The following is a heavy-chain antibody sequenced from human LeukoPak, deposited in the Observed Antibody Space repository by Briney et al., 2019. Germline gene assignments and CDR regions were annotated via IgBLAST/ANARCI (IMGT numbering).Heavy chain of an antibody. J-gene: IGHJ3*02. CDR2: IYPGDSDT. CDR1: GYSFTSYW. D-gene: IGHD1-1*01. CDR3: ARLYRNDVPDAFDT. Sequence: GGSLKISCKGSGYSFTSYWIGWGRQMPGKSLEWMGIIYPGDSDTRYSPPFQGQVTISADKSISTAYLQWSSLKASDTAMYYCARLYRNDVPDAFDTWGQGTMVTVSS. V-gene: IGHV5-51*01.